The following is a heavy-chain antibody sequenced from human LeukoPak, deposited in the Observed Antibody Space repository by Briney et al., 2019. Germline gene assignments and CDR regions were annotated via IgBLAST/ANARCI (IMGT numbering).Heavy chain of an antibody. D-gene: IGHD4-17*01. CDR1: GFTFSGYS. V-gene: IGHV3-7*03. J-gene: IGHJ4*02. CDR2: IKQDGSEK. CDR3: ARWDYGEDY. Sequence: GGSLRLSCAASGFTFSGYSMNWVRQAPGKGLEWVANIKQDGSEKYYVDSVKGRFTISRDTAKNSLYLQMNSLRAEDTAVYYCARWDYGEDYWGQGTLVTVSS.